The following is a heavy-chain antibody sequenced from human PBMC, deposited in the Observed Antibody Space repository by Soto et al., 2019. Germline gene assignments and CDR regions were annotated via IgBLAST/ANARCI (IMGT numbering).Heavy chain of an antibody. CDR1: GFTFSGYA. CDR3: AKDGAMATWFDP. Sequence: AGGSLRLSCAASGFTFSGYAMIWVRQAPGKGLEWVSAISGSGGSTYYADSVKGRFTISRDNSKNTLYLQMNSLRAEDTAVYYCAKDGAMATWFDPWGQGTLVTVSS. D-gene: IGHD5-18*01. J-gene: IGHJ5*02. V-gene: IGHV3-23*01. CDR2: ISGSGGST.